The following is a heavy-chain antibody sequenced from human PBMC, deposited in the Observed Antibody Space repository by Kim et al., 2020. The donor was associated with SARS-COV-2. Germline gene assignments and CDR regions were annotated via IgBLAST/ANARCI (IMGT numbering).Heavy chain of an antibody. CDR2: ISNDGSYK. V-gene: IGHV3-30*18. CDR3: VKEVHVDTAM. Sequence: GGSLRLSCAASGFTFSRLGMHWVRQAPGKGLEWVAVISNDGSYKEYADSVKGRFTFSRDNSKNTLYLQMNSLRAEDTAVYYCVKEVHVDTAMWGQGTLVTVSS. J-gene: IGHJ4*02. D-gene: IGHD5-18*01. CDR1: GFTFSRLG.